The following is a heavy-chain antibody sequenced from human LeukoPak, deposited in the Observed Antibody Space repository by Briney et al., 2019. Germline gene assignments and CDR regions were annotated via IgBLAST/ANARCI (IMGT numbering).Heavy chain of an antibody. CDR3: AREGSIAARPIDY. V-gene: IGHV3-64*01. J-gene: IGHJ4*02. CDR1: DFTFSSYA. CDR2: ISSNGGST. Sequence: GGSLRLSCASSDFTFSSYAMHWVRQAPGQGLEYVSAISSNGGSTYYANSVKGRFTISRDNSKNTLFLQMGSLRAEDMAVYYCAREGSIAARPIDYWGQGTLVSVHS. D-gene: IGHD6-6*01.